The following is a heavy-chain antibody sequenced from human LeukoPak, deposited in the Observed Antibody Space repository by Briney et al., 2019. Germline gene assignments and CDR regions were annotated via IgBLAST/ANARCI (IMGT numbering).Heavy chain of an antibody. Sequence: ASVKVSCKASGYTFIAYYIHWVRQAPGQGLEWMGRINPNTGGTLYAQKFQGRVTMTRDTSISTAYMELSRLRSDDTAVYYCARSQCGGDCHSGYWGQGTLVTVSS. D-gene: IGHD2-21*02. CDR2: INPNTGGT. CDR3: ARSQCGGDCHSGY. CDR1: GYTFIAYY. V-gene: IGHV1-2*06. J-gene: IGHJ4*02.